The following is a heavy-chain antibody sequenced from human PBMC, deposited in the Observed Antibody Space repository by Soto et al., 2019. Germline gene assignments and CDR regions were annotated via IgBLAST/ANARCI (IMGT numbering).Heavy chain of an antibody. J-gene: IGHJ5*02. Sequence: SETLSLTCTVSGASISGFYWSWIRKSAGKGLEWIGRIYATGTTDYNPSLKSRVMMSVDTSKKQFSLKLRSVTAADTAVYYCVRDGTKTLRDWFDPWGRGISVPSPQ. CDR3: VRDGTKTLRDWFDP. CDR2: IYATGTT. CDR1: GASISGFY. D-gene: IGHD1-1*01. V-gene: IGHV4-4*07.